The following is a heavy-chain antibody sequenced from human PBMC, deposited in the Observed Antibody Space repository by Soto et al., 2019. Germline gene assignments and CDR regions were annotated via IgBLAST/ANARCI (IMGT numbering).Heavy chain of an antibody. Sequence: GGSLRLSCAASGFTVSSNYMSWVRQAPGKGLEWVSDIYSGGSTYYADSVKGRFTISRHNSKNTLYLQMNSLRAEDTAVYYCARGYCSGGSCYFDYWGQGTLVTVSS. V-gene: IGHV3-53*04. CDR1: GFTVSSNY. J-gene: IGHJ4*02. CDR3: ARGYCSGGSCYFDY. D-gene: IGHD2-15*01. CDR2: IYSGGST.